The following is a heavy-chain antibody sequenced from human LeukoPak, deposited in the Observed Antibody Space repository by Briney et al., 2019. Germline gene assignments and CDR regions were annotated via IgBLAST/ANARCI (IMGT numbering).Heavy chain of an antibody. CDR1: GGSISSYY. CDR3: AKDPPSNIAARVFDY. Sequence: SETLSLTCTVSGGSISSYYWSWIRQPPGKGLEWIGYIYYSGSTNYNPSPKSRVTISVDTSKNQFSLKLSSVTAADTAVYYCAKDPPSNIAARVFDYWGQGTLVTVSS. D-gene: IGHD6-6*01. V-gene: IGHV4-59*01. J-gene: IGHJ4*02. CDR2: IYYSGST.